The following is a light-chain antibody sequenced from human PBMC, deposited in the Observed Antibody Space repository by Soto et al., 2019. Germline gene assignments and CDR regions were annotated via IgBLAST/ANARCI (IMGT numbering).Light chain of an antibody. J-gene: IGKJ1*01. Sequence: DIQMTQSPSAMSASVGDRVTITCRASQGISNYLAWFQQKPGKVPKRLIYAASNLQSGVPSRFSGSGSGTEFTLSISSLQPDDFATYYCQHSYTSPYMFGRGTKV. V-gene: IGKV1-17*03. CDR1: QGISNY. CDR2: AAS. CDR3: QHSYTSPYM.